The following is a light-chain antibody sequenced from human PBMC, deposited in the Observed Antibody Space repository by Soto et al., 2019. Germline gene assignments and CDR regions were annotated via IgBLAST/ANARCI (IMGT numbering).Light chain of an antibody. CDR3: QQYGRSPLVT. CDR1: QSVSSSY. Sequence: EIVLTQSPGTLSLTTGERATLSCRASQSVSSSYLAWYQQKPGQAPRLLIYGASSRATGIPDRFSGSGSGTDFTLTISRLEPEDFAMYYCQQYGRSPLVTFGQGTRLEIK. V-gene: IGKV3-20*01. CDR2: GAS. J-gene: IGKJ5*01.